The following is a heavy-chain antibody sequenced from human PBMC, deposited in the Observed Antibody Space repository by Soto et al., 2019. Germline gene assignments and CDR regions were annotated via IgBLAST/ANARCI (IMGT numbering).Heavy chain of an antibody. V-gene: IGHV1-3*01. D-gene: IGHD6-6*01. CDR1: GYTFTSYV. CDR3: ARDPMYSSWGVGNWFDP. Sequence: ASVKVSCKASGYTFTSYVMHWVRQAPGQRLEWMGWINAGNGNTKYSQKFQGRVTITRDTSASTAYMELSSLRSEDTAVYYCARDPMYSSWGVGNWFDPWGQGTLVTVSS. CDR2: INAGNGNT. J-gene: IGHJ5*02.